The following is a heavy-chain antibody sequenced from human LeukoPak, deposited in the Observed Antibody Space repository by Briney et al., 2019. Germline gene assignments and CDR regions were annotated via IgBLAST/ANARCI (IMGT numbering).Heavy chain of an antibody. CDR1: GFTFSSYG. CDR3: VRDDDRRENCLDY. Sequence: GGSLRLSCAASGFTFSSYGMHWVRQAPGKGLEWVAVILSDGSKEFYTDSVKGRFTISRDNSKNTLYLQMNSLRAEDTAVYYCVRDDDRRENCLDYWGQGTLVTVSS. CDR2: ILSDGSKE. V-gene: IGHV3-33*01. J-gene: IGHJ4*02. D-gene: IGHD3-22*01.